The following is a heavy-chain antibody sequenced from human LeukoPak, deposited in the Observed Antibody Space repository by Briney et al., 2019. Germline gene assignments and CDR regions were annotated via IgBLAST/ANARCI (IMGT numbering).Heavy chain of an antibody. Sequence: SETLSLTCTVSGGSISSYYWSWIRQPPGKGLEWIGYIYYSGSTNYNPSLKSRVTISVGTSKNQFSLKLSSVTAADTAVYYCARQPYYYDSSGYYPFDYWGQGTLVTVSS. V-gene: IGHV4-59*08. CDR3: ARQPYYYDSSGYYPFDY. J-gene: IGHJ4*02. D-gene: IGHD3-22*01. CDR1: GGSISSYY. CDR2: IYYSGST.